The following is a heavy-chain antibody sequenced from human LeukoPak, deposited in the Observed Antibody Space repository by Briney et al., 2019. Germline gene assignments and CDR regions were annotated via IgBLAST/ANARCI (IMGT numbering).Heavy chain of an antibody. V-gene: IGHV4-39*01. CDR1: GGSISSSSYY. CDR3: ASARGGSPNWFDP. D-gene: IGHD1-26*01. CDR2: IYYSGST. Sequence: SQTLSLTCTVSGGSISSSSYYWGWIRQPPGKGLEWIGSIYYSGSTYYNPSLKSRVTTSVDTSKNQFSLKLSSVTAADTAVYYCASARGGSPNWFDPWGQGTLVTVSS. J-gene: IGHJ5*02.